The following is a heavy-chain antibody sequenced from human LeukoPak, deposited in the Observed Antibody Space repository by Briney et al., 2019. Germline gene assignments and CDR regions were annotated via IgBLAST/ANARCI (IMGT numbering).Heavy chain of an antibody. Sequence: PSETLSLTCTVSGGSITSSFFWTWIRPPPGKGLEWIGSICYSGSTFYNPSLSSRLTISVDTSRNQFSLRLSSVTAADTAVYYCARPAVTGTSPDWYFDLWGRGTLVAVSS. J-gene: IGHJ2*01. D-gene: IGHD6-19*01. CDR2: ICYSGST. V-gene: IGHV4-39*01. CDR1: GGSITSSFF. CDR3: ARPAVTGTSPDWYFDL.